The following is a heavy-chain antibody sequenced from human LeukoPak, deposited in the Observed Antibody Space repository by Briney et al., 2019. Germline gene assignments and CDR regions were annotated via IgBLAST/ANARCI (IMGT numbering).Heavy chain of an antibody. J-gene: IGHJ4*02. CDR3: ARVCGSPQCGDY. Sequence: GGXXRLSCAASGFTFSSYEMNWVRQAPGKGLEGVSYISSSGSTIYYADSVKGRFTISRDNAKNSLYLQMNSLRAEATAVYYCARVCGSPQCGDYWGQGTLVTVSS. V-gene: IGHV3-48*03. CDR1: GFTFSSYE. CDR2: ISSSGSTI. D-gene: IGHD1-26*01.